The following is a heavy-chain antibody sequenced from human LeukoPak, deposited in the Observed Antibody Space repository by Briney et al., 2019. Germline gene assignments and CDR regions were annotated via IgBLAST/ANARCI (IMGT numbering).Heavy chain of an antibody. D-gene: IGHD4-17*01. Sequence: YYMTWIRQAPGKGLEWIGSIYYSESTYYNPSLKSRVTISVDTSKNQFSLKLSSVTATDTAVYYCARHFQLRSFDYWGQGTLVTVSS. V-gene: IGHV4-39*01. CDR1: YY. J-gene: IGHJ4*02. CDR3: ARHFQLRSFDY. CDR2: IYYSEST.